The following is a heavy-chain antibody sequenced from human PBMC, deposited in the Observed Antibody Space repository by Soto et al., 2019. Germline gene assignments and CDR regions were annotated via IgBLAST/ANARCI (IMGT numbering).Heavy chain of an antibody. D-gene: IGHD1-26*01. CDR2: ISSDTSNI. CDR1: GFTFSTYR. J-gene: IGHJ6*02. V-gene: IGHV3-48*02. CDR3: ARPPIGGATYYYYGMDV. Sequence: GGSLRLSCAAYGFTFSTYRMHWVRQAPGKGLEWVSYISSDTSNIAYADSVKGRFTISRDNAKNSLFQQMNSLRDEDTAVYYCARPPIGGATYYYYGMDVWGQGTRVTVPS.